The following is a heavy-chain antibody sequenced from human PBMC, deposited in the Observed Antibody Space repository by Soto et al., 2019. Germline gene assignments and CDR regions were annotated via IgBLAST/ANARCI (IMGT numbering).Heavy chain of an antibody. CDR1: GGSINGGNYY. V-gene: IGHV4-31*03. Sequence: SETLSLTCTVTGGSINGGNYYWSWIRQPPGKGLEWIGYISDSGNTFYTPSLASRLTVSLDTSRNYFTLELTSVTAAHTAIYSCARDLKHDSGDYIVLDAFDVWGNGTMVTVSS. J-gene: IGHJ3*01. CDR3: ARDLKHDSGDYIVLDAFDV. D-gene: IGHD4-17*01. CDR2: ISDSGNT.